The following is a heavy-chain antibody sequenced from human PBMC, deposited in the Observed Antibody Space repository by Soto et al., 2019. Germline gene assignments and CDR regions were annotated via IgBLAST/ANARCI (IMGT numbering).Heavy chain of an antibody. CDR3: ARGNAGVFDY. CDR2: TYYRSEWYN. Sequence: SQTLSLTCAISGDSVSRNSAAWNWIRQSPSRGLERLGRTYYRSEWYNDYAVSVKGRLSINPDTSKNRFSLQLNSVTPEDTAVYFCARGNAGVFDYWGQGTPVTVS. V-gene: IGHV6-1*01. D-gene: IGHD7-27*01. J-gene: IGHJ4*02. CDR1: GDSVSRNSAA.